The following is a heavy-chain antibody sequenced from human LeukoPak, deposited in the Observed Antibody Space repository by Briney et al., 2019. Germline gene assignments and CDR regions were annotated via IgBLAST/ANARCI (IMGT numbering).Heavy chain of an antibody. CDR1: GFTFDDYA. Sequence: PGGSLRLSCAASGFTFDDYAMNWVRPAPGKGLEWVSLISGDGGRTFYADSVKGRFTISRDNSKNSLYLEMNSMRTEDTALYYCAQDLASVYDAFNIWGQGTMVTVSS. V-gene: IGHV3-43*02. CDR3: AQDLASVYDAFNI. CDR2: ISGDGGRT. J-gene: IGHJ3*02.